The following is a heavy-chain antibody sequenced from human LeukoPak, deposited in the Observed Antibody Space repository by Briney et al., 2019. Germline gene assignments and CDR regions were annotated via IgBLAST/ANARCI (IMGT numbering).Heavy chain of an antibody. D-gene: IGHD3-9*01. J-gene: IGHJ4*02. CDR3: ARELGILTGYYRNGDY. Sequence: GASVKVSCKASGYTFTGYYMHWVRQAPGQGLEWMGWINPNSGGTNYAQKFQGRVTMTRDTSISTAYMELSRLRSDDTAVYYCARELGILTGYYRNGDYWGQGTLVTVSS. CDR1: GYTFTGYY. CDR2: INPNSGGT. V-gene: IGHV1-2*02.